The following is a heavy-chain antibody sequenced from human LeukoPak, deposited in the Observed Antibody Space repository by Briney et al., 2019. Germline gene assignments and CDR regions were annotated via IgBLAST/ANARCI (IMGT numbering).Heavy chain of an antibody. Sequence: SGTLSLTCAVSGGSISSSNWWSWVRQPPGKGLEWIGEIYHSGTTNYNPSLKSRVTISVDKSKNEFSLKLNSVTAADTAVYYCARAFLVGYSPEEYFFDYWGQGTLVTVSS. CDR3: ARAFLVGYSPEEYFFDY. V-gene: IGHV4-4*02. J-gene: IGHJ4*02. CDR2: IYHSGTT. D-gene: IGHD2-15*01. CDR1: GGSISSSNW.